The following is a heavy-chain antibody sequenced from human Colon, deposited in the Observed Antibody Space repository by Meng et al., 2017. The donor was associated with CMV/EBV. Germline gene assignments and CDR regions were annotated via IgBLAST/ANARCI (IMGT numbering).Heavy chain of an antibody. D-gene: IGHD1-1*01. J-gene: IGHJ4*02. CDR3: AKGRRSTAPYYFDS. Sequence: GGSLRLSCAASGFTFSSSAMTWVRQAPGKGLEWVSTINASGGTTYYAASVKGRFTISRDNSKNTLYLQLNSLRAEDTAVYYCAKGRRSTAPYYFDSWGQGTLVTVSS. V-gene: IGHV3-23*01. CDR1: GFTFSSSA. CDR2: INASGGTT.